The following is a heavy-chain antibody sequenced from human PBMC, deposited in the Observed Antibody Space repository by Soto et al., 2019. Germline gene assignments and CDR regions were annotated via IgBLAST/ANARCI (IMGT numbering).Heavy chain of an antibody. CDR2: ISYDGGLQ. V-gene: IGHV3-30*03. D-gene: IGHD5-18*01. J-gene: IGHJ4*02. Sequence: PGGFLKLSCAASRFTFTRYGMLWVRQAPGTRLEWVAVISYDGGLQHYADSVKGRFTISRDNSKNMVLLQMNSLRAEDTAVYYCVSDRGYGHASVPYSWGQGT. CDR3: VSDRGYGHASVPYS. CDR1: RFTFTRYG.